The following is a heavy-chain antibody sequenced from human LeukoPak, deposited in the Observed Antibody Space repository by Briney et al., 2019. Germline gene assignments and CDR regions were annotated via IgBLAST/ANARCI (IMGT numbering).Heavy chain of an antibody. D-gene: IGHD2-15*01. J-gene: IGHJ4*02. CDR1: GGSISSYY. Sequence: SETLSLTCTVSGGSISSYYWSWIRQPAGEGLDWIGRIYSGGSTNYNPSLKSRVTMSVDTSKIQFSLKLSSVTAADTAVYYCARAYCSGGSCYSGFDYWGQGTLVTVSS. CDR2: IYSGGST. CDR3: ARAYCSGGSCYSGFDY. V-gene: IGHV4-4*07.